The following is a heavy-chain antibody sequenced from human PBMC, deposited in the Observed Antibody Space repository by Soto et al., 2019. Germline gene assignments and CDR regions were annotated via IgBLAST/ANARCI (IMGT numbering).Heavy chain of an antibody. J-gene: IGHJ4*02. Sequence: GGSLRLSCAASGFTFSSYSMNWVRQAPGKGLEWVSSISSSSSYIYYADSVKGRFTISRDNAKNSLYLQMNSLRAEDTAVYYCATTSIAALSTFDYWGQGTLVTVS. CDR1: GFTFSSYS. CDR3: ATTSIAALSTFDY. D-gene: IGHD6-6*01. V-gene: IGHV3-21*01. CDR2: ISSSSSYI.